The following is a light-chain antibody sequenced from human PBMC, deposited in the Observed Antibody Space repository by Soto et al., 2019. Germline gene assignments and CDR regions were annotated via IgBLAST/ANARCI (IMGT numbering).Light chain of an antibody. Sequence: QSALTQPASVSGSPGQSITISCTGTSSDVGGYNYVSWYQQHPAKAPKLMIYDVSNRPSGFSNRFSGSKSGNTASLTISGLQDEDEADYYCSSYTSSSTPVVFGGGTKLTVL. J-gene: IGLJ2*01. CDR1: SSDVGGYNY. V-gene: IGLV2-14*01. CDR2: DVS. CDR3: SSYTSSSTPVV.